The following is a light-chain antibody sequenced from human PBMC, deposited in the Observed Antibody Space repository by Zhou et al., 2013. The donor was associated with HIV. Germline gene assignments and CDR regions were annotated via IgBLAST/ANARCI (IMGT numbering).Light chain of an antibody. Sequence: DIQMTQSPSSLSASVGDRVTITCRASQTTVSNLNWYQQKPGKAPKLLIYSASSLQSGVPSRFSGSGYGTDFTFTISSLQPEDFATYYCQQSNSLPYTFGQGTKLEIK. CDR1: QTTVSN. J-gene: IGKJ2*01. CDR3: QQSNSLPYT. V-gene: IGKV1-39*01. CDR2: SAS.